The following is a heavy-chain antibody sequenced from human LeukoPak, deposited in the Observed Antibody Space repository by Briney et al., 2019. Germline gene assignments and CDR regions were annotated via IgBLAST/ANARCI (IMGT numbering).Heavy chain of an antibody. V-gene: IGHV1-8*02. J-gene: IGHJ5*02. CDR2: MNPNSGNT. CDR1: GYTFTSYG. D-gene: IGHD1-1*01. Sequence: ASVKVSCKASGYTFTSYGISWVRQAPGQGLEWMGWMNPNSGNTGYAQKFQGRVTMTRNTSINTAYMELSSLRFEDTAVYYCARALHGGTGDWFDPWGQGTLVTVSS. CDR3: ARALHGGTGDWFDP.